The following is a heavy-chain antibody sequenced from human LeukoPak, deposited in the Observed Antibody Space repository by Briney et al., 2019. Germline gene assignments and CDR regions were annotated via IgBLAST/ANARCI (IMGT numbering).Heavy chain of an antibody. CDR2: ISGYSGDT. D-gene: IGHD4-17*01. J-gene: IGHJ4*02. CDR3: ARAPSFGDYGGDY. V-gene: IGHV1-18*01. Sequence: ASVKVSCKTSGYIFTDYDITWVRQAPGQGLEWMGWISGYSGDTNYAQKLQGRLTMTTDTSTNVVYLELRGLTSDDTAVYYCARAPSFGDYGGDYWGQGTPVTVSS. CDR1: GYIFTDYD.